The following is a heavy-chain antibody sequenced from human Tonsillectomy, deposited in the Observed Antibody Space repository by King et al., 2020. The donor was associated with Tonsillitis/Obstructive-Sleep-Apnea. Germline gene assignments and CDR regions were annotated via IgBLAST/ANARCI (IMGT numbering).Heavy chain of an antibody. CDR2: INPSVVTT. D-gene: IGHD6-19*01. V-gene: IGHV1-46*01. CDR1: GYTFTSYS. Sequence: VQLVESGAEVKKPGASVKVSCKASGYTFTSYSMHWVRQPPGQGLEWLGMINPSVVTTNYAQRFQGRVTMTRDTSTSEVYMELSSLRSEDTAVYYCAREPLPQGGWYEGTQLYYGLDVWGQGTTVTVS. CDR3: AREPLPQGGWYEGTQLYYGLDV. J-gene: IGHJ6*02.